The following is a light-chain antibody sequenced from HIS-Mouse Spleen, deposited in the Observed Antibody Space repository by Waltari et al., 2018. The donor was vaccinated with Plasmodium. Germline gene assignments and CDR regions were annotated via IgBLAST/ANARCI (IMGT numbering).Light chain of an antibody. CDR1: SSDVGGSNY. V-gene: IGLV2-14*03. Sequence: QSALTQPASVSGSPGQSITISCTGTSSDVGGSNYVYWYQQHPCKAPKLMIYDVSTRPPGGSKRFSGSKSGNTASLTISGLQAEDEADYYCSSYTSSSTYVFGTGTKVTVL. CDR2: DVS. J-gene: IGLJ1*01. CDR3: SSYTSSSTYV.